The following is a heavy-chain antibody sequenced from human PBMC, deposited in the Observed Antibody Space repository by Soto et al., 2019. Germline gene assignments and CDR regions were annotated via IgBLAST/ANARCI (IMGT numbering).Heavy chain of an antibody. V-gene: IGHV3-74*01. CDR2: INIDGRST. J-gene: IGHJ5*01. CDR1: GFTLNNYW. D-gene: IGHD6-13*01. Sequence: EVLLVETGGGVVQPGGSLSLSCAASGFTLNNYWMHWVRQAPGKGLEWVSRINIDGRSTTYADSVKGRFSISRDDAKNTLFLQMNSLRAEDTAVYYCARDWRSSRWYYFDSWGQGTLVTVSS. CDR3: ARDWRSSRWYYFDS.